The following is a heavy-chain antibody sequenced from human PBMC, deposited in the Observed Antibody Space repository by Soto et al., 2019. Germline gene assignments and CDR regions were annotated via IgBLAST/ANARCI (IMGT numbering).Heavy chain of an antibody. D-gene: IGHD2-2*01. CDR2: ISHDGSKK. Sequence: GGSLRLSCAASGFSFSHYAMHWVRQAPGKGLEWVAVISHDGSKKYYADSVKGRFTTSRDNSKNTLYLQMSSLRAADTAVYWCAKPGARTVVVPAAMDVWGQGTTVTVPS. J-gene: IGHJ6*02. CDR3: AKPGARTVVVPAAMDV. CDR1: GFSFSHYA. V-gene: IGHV3-30*18.